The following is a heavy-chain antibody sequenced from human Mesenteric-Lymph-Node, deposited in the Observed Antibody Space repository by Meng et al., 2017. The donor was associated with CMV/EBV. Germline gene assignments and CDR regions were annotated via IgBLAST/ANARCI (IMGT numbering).Heavy chain of an antibody. CDR3: AKASNDYGGNSFFDY. Sequence: SLKISCAASGFTFGDYAMHWVRQAPGKGLEWVSYISWSSGSIGYADSVKGRFTISRDNTKNSLFLQMNSLRAEDTAFYYCAKASNDYGGNSFFDYWGQGTLVTVSS. CDR1: GFTFGDYA. J-gene: IGHJ4*02. D-gene: IGHD4-23*01. V-gene: IGHV3-9*01. CDR2: ISWSSGSI.